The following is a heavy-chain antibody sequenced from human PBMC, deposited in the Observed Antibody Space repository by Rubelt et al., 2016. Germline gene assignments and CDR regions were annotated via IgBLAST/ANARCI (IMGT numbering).Heavy chain of an antibody. V-gene: IGHV2-5*02. J-gene: IGHJ3*02. D-gene: IGHD3-3*01. CDR1: GFSLSTSGVG. CDR3: APRIFGVVYHRHAAVDI. CDR2: IYWDDDK. Sequence: QITLKESGPTLVKPTQTLTLTCTFSGFSLSTSGVGVGWIRQPPGKALEWLELIYWDDDKRYSPSLKSRLTITKDTSKIPVFLTLIIMDRVDAATCYCAPRIFGVVYHRHAAVDIWGQGTMVTVSS.